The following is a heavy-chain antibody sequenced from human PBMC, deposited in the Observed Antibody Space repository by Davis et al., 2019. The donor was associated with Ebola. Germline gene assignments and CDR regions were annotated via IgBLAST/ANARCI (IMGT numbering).Heavy chain of an antibody. Sequence: SVKVSCKASGGTFSSYAISWVRQAPGQGLEWMGGIIPIFGTANYAQKFQGRVTITADKSTSTAYMELSSLRSEDTAVYYCARSRVSPRDTVAGTMDYWGQGTLVTVSS. CDR2: IIPIFGTA. D-gene: IGHD6-19*01. J-gene: IGHJ4*02. CDR3: ARSRVSPRDTVAGTMDY. V-gene: IGHV1-69*06. CDR1: GGTFSSYA.